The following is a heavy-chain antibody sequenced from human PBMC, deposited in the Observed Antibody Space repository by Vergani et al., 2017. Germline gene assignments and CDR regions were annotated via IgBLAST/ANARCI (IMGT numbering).Heavy chain of an antibody. Sequence: EVQLVESGGGLVQPGGSLRLSCAASGFTFSSYSMHWVRQAPGKGLEWVSYISSSSSTIYYADSVKGRFTISRDNAKNSLYLQMNSLRAEDTAVYYCAGESDKVTTIYDYGMDGWGQGTTVTVSS. CDR1: GFTFSSYS. CDR3: AGESDKVTTIYDYGMDG. J-gene: IGHJ6*02. CDR2: ISSSSSTI. V-gene: IGHV3-48*01. D-gene: IGHD4-17*01.